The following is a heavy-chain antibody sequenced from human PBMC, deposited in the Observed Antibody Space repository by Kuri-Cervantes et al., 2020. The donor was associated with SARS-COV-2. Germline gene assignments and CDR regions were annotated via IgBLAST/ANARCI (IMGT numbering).Heavy chain of an antibody. D-gene: IGHD3-3*01. J-gene: IGHJ6*03. CDR3: ARASGYDFWSGYNYYYYYMDV. V-gene: IGHV3-21*01. CDR2: ISSSSSYI. CDR1: GFTFSSYS. Sequence: GGSLRLSCAASGFTFSSYSMNWVRQAPGKGLEWVSSISSSSSYIYYAGSVKGRFTISRDNAKNSLYLQMNSLRAEDTAVYYCARASGYDFWSGYNYYYYYMDVWGKGTTVTVSS.